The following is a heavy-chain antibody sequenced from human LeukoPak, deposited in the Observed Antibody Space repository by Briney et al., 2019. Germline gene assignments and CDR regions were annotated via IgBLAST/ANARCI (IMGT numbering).Heavy chain of an antibody. Sequence: GGSLTLSCAASGFTFSGYGMSWVLQAPGKGLEWVAFIRNDGTKEYHADSVKGRFSISRDNPKNTLYLQMNSLSVEDTAIYYCVKALGGSGSYWGQGTSVIVSS. CDR2: IRNDGTKE. CDR1: GFTFSGYG. CDR3: VKALGGSGSY. V-gene: IGHV3-30*02. J-gene: IGHJ4*02. D-gene: IGHD3-10*01.